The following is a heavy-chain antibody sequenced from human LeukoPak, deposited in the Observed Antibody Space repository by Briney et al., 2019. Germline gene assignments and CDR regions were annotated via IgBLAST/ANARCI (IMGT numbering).Heavy chain of an antibody. J-gene: IGHJ5*02. CDR3: ASRRKSGIADNNWFDP. Sequence: PSETLSLTCTVSGGSISSYYWSWIRQPPGKGLEWIGSIYYSGSTYYNPSLKSRVTISVDTSKNQFSLKLSSVTAADTAVYYCASRRKSGIADNNWFDPWGQGTLVTVSS. CDR1: GGSISSYY. D-gene: IGHD6-13*01. CDR2: IYYSGST. V-gene: IGHV4-59*05.